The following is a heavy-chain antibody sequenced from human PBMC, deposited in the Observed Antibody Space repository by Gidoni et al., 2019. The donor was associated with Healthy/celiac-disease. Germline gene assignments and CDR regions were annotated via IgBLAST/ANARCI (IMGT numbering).Heavy chain of an antibody. CDR3: AKGHPHSGYGYYYYGMDV. D-gene: IGHD5-12*01. CDR2: ISWNSGSI. V-gene: IGHV3-9*01. Sequence: EVQLVESGGGLVQPGRSLRLSCAASGFTFDDYAMHWVRQAPGKGLEWVSGISWNSGSIGYADSVKGRFTISRDNAKNSLYLQMNSLRAEDTALYYCAKGHPHSGYGYYYYGMDVWGQGTTVTVSS. CDR1: GFTFDDYA. J-gene: IGHJ6*02.